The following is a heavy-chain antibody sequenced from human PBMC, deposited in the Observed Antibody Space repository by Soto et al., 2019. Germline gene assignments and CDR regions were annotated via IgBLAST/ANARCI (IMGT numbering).Heavy chain of an antibody. CDR3: ARDRIPGLYSSSSGGYYYYGMDV. CDR1: GGSISSGDYY. CDR2: IYYSGST. Sequence: LSLTCTVSGGSISSGDYYWSWIRQPPGKGLEWIGYIYYSGSTYYNPSLKSRVTISVDTSKNQFSLKLSSVTAADTAVYYCARDRIPGLYSSSSGGYYYYGMDVWGQGTTVTVSS. D-gene: IGHD6-6*01. V-gene: IGHV4-30-4*01. J-gene: IGHJ6*02.